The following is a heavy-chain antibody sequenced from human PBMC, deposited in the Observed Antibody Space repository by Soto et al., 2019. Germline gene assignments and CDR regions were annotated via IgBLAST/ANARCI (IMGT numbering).Heavy chain of an antibody. CDR1: GGSFSGYY. D-gene: IGHD2-2*01. CDR2: INHSGST. J-gene: IGHJ4*02. V-gene: IGHV4-34*01. CDR3: ARGLSAIPAAKGCHFDY. Sequence: QVQLQQWGAGLLKPSETLSLTCAVYGGSFSGYYWSWIRQPPGKGLEWIREINHSGSTNYNPSLKSRVTMSVDTSKNQFSLKLSSVTAADTAVYYCARGLSAIPAAKGCHFDYWGQGTLVTVSS.